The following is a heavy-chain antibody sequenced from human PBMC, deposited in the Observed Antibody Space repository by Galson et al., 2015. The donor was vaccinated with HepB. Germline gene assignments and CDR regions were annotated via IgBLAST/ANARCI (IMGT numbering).Heavy chain of an antibody. CDR1: GGTFSTYG. Sequence: SVKVSCKASGGTFSTYGVSWVRQAPGQGPEWMGGIIPIYGVTDYAQKFQGRVTITADRSTSTVYMELRSLRSDDTGVYFCARDRNDCSGGSCYPPQSQYYSMDVWGQGTTVTVSS. D-gene: IGHD2-15*01. V-gene: IGHV1-69*10. CDR3: ARDRNDCSGGSCYPPQSQYYSMDV. CDR2: IIPIYGVT. J-gene: IGHJ6*02.